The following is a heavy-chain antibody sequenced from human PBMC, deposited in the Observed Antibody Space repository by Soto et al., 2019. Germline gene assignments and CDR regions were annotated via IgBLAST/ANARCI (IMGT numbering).Heavy chain of an antibody. CDR1: GFTFSSYS. D-gene: IGHD6-13*01. CDR3: ARDKVPYSSSWNNWFDP. V-gene: IGHV3-21*01. J-gene: IGHJ5*02. Sequence: PGGSLRLSCAASGFTFSSYSMNWVRQAPGKGLEWVSSISSSSSYIYYADSVKGRFTISRDNAKNSLYLQMNSPRAEDTAVYYCARDKVPYSSSWNNWFDPWGQGTLVTVSS. CDR2: ISSSSSYI.